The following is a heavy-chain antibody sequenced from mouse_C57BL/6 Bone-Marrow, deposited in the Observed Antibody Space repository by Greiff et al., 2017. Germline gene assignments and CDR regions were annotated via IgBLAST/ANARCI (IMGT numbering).Heavy chain of an antibody. CDR2: IYPRSGNT. D-gene: IGHD3-2*01. CDR1: GYTFTSYG. J-gene: IGHJ2*01. CDR3: ARDRVYYFDY. V-gene: IGHV1-81*01. Sequence: VMLVESGAELARPGASVKLSCKASGYTFTSYGISWVKQRTGPGLEWIGEIYPRSGNTYYNEKFKGKATLTADKSSSTAYMELRSLTSEDSAVYFCARDRVYYFDYWGQGTTLTVSS.